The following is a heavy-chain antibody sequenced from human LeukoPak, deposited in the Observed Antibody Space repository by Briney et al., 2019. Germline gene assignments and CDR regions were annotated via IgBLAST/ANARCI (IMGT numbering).Heavy chain of an antibody. J-gene: IGHJ4*02. D-gene: IGHD3-10*01. CDR1: GGSISSSSYY. CDR3: ARALRGSGSLYYFDY. V-gene: IGHV4-39*01. CDR2: IYYSEST. Sequence: TSSETLSLTCTVSGGSISSSSYYWGWIRQPPGKGLEWIGSIYYSESTYYNPSLKSRVTISVDTSKNQFSLKLSSVTAADTAVYYCARALRGSGSLYYFDYWGQGTLVTVSS.